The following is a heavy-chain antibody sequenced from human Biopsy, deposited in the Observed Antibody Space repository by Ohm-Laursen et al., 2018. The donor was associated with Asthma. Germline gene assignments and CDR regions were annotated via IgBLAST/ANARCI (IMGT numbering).Heavy chain of an antibody. CDR2: ISVYNGNT. V-gene: IGHV1-18*01. CDR1: GYTFNSAG. Sequence: ASVKVSCKTSGYTFNSAGITWVRQAPGQVLEWMGWISVYNGNTKVAQKLQDRVTMITDTSTSTAYMELRSLRSDDTAVYFCARAVDYSHYYGIDVWGQGTMVTVS. D-gene: IGHD3-10*01. J-gene: IGHJ6*02. CDR3: ARAVDYSHYYGIDV.